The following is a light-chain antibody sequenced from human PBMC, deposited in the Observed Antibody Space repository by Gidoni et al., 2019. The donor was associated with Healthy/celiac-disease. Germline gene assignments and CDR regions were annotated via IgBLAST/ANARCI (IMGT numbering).Light chain of an antibody. V-gene: IGKV1-39*01. CDR1: QSISSY. J-gene: IGKJ3*01. Sequence: DIQMTQSPSSLSASVGDRGTLTCRASQSISSYLHWYQQKPGKAPKLLIYAASSLQSGVPSRFSGSGSGTDFTLTISSLQPEDFATYYCQQSYSTPFTFGPGTKVDIK. CDR3: QQSYSTPFT. CDR2: AAS.